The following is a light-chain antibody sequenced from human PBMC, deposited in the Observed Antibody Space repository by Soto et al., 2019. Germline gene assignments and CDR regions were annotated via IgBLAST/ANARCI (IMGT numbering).Light chain of an antibody. Sequence: IQLTQSPSSLSASVGDRVTITCRASQGIASYVAWYQQKPGKAPKLLIYAASTLQSGVPPRFSGSGSGTDFTLTISSLQPGDFATYYCQQLNDYPHTFGQGTKVDIK. CDR2: AAS. CDR1: QGIASY. CDR3: QQLNDYPHT. V-gene: IGKV1-9*01. J-gene: IGKJ2*01.